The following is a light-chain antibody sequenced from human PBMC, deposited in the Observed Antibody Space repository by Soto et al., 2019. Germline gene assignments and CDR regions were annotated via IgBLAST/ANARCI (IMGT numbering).Light chain of an antibody. CDR3: QQYNSYWL. CDR1: QNIDDY. V-gene: IGKV1-5*01. J-gene: IGKJ1*01. CDR2: DAS. Sequence: DVQMTQSPSTLSASVGDRVTITCRASQNIDDYLAWYQQKPGKAPKLLIYDASNLQSGVPSRFSGSGSGTEFTLIISSLQPDDFATYYCQQYNSYWLFGLGT.